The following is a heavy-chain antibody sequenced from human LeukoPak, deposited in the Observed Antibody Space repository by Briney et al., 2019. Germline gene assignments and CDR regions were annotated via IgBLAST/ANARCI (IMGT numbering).Heavy chain of an antibody. CDR1: GGTFSSYA. V-gene: IGHV1-69*13. J-gene: IGHJ6*03. D-gene: IGHD2-2*01. CDR3: AREGVVVVPAAKDYYYYYMDV. CDR2: IIPIFGTA. Sequence: SVKVSCKASGGTFSSYAIIWVRQAPGQGLEWMGGIIPIFGTANYAQKFQGRVTVTADESTSTAYMELSSLRSEDTAVYYCAREGVVVVPAAKDYYYYYMDVWGKGTTVTVSS.